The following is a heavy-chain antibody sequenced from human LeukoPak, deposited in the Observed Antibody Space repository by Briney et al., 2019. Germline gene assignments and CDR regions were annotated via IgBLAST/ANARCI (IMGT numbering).Heavy chain of an antibody. D-gene: IGHD1-26*01. J-gene: IGHJ4*02. CDR3: ARDPGVGATDY. CDR1: GDSITRRDLY. V-gene: IGHV4-30-4*01. CDR2: IHYGGTT. Sequence: SETLSLTCTVSGDSITRRDLYWSWIRQPPGKGLEWIGYIHYGGTTYYNPSLKSRATISVDTSKNQFSLKLSSVTAADTAVYYCARDPGVGATDYWGQGTLVTVSS.